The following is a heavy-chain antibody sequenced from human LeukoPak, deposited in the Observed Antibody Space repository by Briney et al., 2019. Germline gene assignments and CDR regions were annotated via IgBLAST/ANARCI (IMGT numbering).Heavy chain of an antibody. J-gene: IGHJ4*02. CDR1: GGSVSSADHY. CDR2: IYHTGSN. Sequence: SETLSLTCTVSGGSVSSADHYWSWIRHPPGKTLEWIGYIYHTGSNNYKYSLKSRVTISVDTSKNQFSLKLSSVTAADTAVYYCAGKLGYCSSTSCYAVPFPDYWGQGTLVTVSS. CDR3: AGKLGYCSSTSCYAVPFPDY. D-gene: IGHD2-2*01. V-gene: IGHV4-61*08.